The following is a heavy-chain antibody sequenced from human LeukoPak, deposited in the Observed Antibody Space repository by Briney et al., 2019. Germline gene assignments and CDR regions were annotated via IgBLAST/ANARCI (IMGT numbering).Heavy chain of an antibody. Sequence: PGGSLRLSCAASGFTLSSYWMSWVRQAPGKGLGWVANMNRDGSGKNYVDSIKGRFTISRDNAKNSLYLQMNSLRAEDTAVYYCARDSLGDSTWGQGTLVTVSS. CDR3: ARDSLGDST. V-gene: IGHV3-7*01. CDR1: GFTLSSYW. J-gene: IGHJ5*02. D-gene: IGHD2-15*01. CDR2: MNRDGSGK.